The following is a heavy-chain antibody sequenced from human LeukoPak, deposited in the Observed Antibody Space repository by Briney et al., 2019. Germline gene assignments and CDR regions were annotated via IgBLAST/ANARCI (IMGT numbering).Heavy chain of an antibody. CDR2: ISAYNGNT. J-gene: IGHJ4*02. V-gene: IGHV1-18*01. D-gene: IGHD6-6*01. CDR1: GYTFTSYG. CDR3: ARERIAARRSLFDY. Sequence: ASVKVSCKASGYTFTSYGISWVRQAPGQGLEWMGWISAYNGNTNYAQKLQGRVTMTTDTSTSTAYMELSSLRSEDTAVYYCARERIAARRSLFDYWGQGTLVTVSS.